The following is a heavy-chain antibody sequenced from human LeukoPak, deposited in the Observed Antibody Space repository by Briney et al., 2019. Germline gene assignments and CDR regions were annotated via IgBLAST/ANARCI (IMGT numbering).Heavy chain of an antibody. V-gene: IGHV3-23*01. J-gene: IGHJ4*02. CDR1: GFTFSNYA. CDR3: ASYSSGYSTLDY. D-gene: IGHD3-22*01. CDR2: IIHSGGST. Sequence: GGSLRLSCAASGFTFSNYAMNWVRQAPGKGLEWVSGIIHSGGSTHYADSVKGRFTISRDNSKNTLYLQMNSLRAEDTAVYYCASYSSGYSTLDYWGQGTLVTVSS.